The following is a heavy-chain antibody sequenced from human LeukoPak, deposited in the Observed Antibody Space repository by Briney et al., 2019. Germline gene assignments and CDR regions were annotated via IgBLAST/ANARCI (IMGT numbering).Heavy chain of an antibody. CDR1: GFTFSSYW. V-gene: IGHV3-7*03. D-gene: IGHD6-19*01. Sequence: GGSLRLSCAASGFTFSSYWTTWVRQAPGKGLEWVANIKQDGSERNYVNSVKGRFTISRDNAKNSLYLQMNTLRDEDTAVYYCATGAGCGYWGQGTLVTVSS. CDR3: ATGAGCGY. J-gene: IGHJ4*02. CDR2: IKQDGSER.